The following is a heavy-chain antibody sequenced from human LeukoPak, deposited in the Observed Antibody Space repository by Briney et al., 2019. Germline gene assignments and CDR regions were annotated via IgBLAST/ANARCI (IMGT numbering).Heavy chain of an antibody. D-gene: IGHD4-17*01. Sequence: SETLSLTCTVSGGSISRYYWSWIRQPPGKGLEWIGYIYYSGSTNYNPSLKSRVTISVDTSKNQFSLKLSSVTAADTAVYYCARSVTKSGVSIDYWGQGTLVTVSS. V-gene: IGHV4-59*12. CDR3: ARSVTKSGVSIDY. J-gene: IGHJ4*02. CDR1: GGSISRYY. CDR2: IYYSGST.